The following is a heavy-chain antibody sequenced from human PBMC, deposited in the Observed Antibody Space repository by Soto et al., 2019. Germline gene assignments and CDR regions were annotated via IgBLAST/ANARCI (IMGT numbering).Heavy chain of an antibody. J-gene: IGHJ5*02. CDR3: ARLGGYYQSLAP. D-gene: IGHD3-22*01. CDR1: GGSISSGDYY. CDR2: IYYSGST. Sequence: PSATLSLTCTVSGGSISSGDYYWSWIRRPPGKGLEWIGSIYYSGSTSYNPSLKSRITISLETSKSQISLRLSSVTAADTAVYYCARLGGYYQSLAPWGPGTLVTVSS. V-gene: IGHV4-30-4*01.